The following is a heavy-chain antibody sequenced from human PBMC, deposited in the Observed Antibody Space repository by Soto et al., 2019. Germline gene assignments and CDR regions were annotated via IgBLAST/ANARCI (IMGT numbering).Heavy chain of an antibody. CDR3: ARKAWVRFDY. CDR1: GDSISRSVW. CDR2: VFHKGDT. J-gene: IGHJ4*02. Sequence: QVQMQESGPGLVKPSGTLSLTCAVSGDSISRSVWWTWVRQPPGKGLEWIGEVFHKGDTNYNPSLKSRVTMSVDKSTNDFSLKVTSVTAADTAIYYCARKAWVRFDYWGQGALVTVSS. D-gene: IGHD7-27*01. V-gene: IGHV4-4*02.